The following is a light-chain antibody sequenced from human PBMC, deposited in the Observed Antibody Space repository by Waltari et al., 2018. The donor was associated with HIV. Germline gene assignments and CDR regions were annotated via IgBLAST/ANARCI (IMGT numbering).Light chain of an antibody. Sequence: QSLLAQPRAVSGTPGQRVNISCSGSNSKVRNTSLYWYQQVPGAAPKLLIYRNNQRPSGVPDRFSGSKSGTSASLAISGLRTEDEGDYYCAAWDDRLSGRLFGGGTKVTVL. J-gene: IGLJ2*01. CDR2: RNN. V-gene: IGLV1-47*01. CDR3: AAWDDRLSGRL. CDR1: NSKVRNTS.